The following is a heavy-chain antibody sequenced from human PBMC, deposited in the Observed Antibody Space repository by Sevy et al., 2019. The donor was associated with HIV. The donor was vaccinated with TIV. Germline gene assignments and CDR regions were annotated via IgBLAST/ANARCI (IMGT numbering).Heavy chain of an antibody. V-gene: IGHV4-39*01. D-gene: IGHD6-6*01. CDR3: ARHRGYGSSSPFDY. Sequence: SETLSLTCTVSGGSISSSGYYWGWIRQPPGKGLECIGSIYYSGYTYYNPSLKSRLTISVDTSKNQFSLNLSSVTAADTAVYYCARHRGYGSSSPFDYWGQGTLVTVSS. CDR2: IYYSGYT. J-gene: IGHJ4*02. CDR1: GGSISSSGYY.